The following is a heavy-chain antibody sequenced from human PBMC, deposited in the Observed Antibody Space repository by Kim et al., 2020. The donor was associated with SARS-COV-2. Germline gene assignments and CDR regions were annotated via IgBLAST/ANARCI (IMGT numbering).Heavy chain of an antibody. CDR3: VAGGTYLGV. J-gene: IGHJ4*02. V-gene: IGHV3-7*01. CDR2: GSEK. D-gene: IGHD3-16*01. Sequence: GSEKFYVDSVKGRFTISRDNARNSLFLQMDSLGPEDTAVYYCVAGGTYLGVWGQGTLVTVSS.